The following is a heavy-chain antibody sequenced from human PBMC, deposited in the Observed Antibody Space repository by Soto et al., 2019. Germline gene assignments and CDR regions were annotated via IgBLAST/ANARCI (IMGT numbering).Heavy chain of an antibody. CDR2: SSNSGTYT. J-gene: IGHJ4*02. Sequence: PGGSLRLSCAASGFKVSDYYMSWIRQAPGKGLEWLSYSSNSGTYTRYADSVKGRFSISRDNAKNSLFLQINSLSGEDSATYYCARSGDNYNVLDYWGQGTPVTVSS. CDR1: GFKVSDYY. CDR3: ARSGDNYNVLDY. D-gene: IGHD3-10*02. V-gene: IGHV3-11*06.